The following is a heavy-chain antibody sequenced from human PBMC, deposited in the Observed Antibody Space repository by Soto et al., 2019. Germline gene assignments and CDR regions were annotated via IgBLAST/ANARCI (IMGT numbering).Heavy chain of an antibody. CDR3: ARGLGGRMDD. V-gene: IGHV1-69*08. D-gene: IGHD3-16*01. CDR2: IIPILGET. CDR1: GTIFSSYT. Sequence: QVQLVQSGAEVKKPGSSVRVSCKASGTIFSSYTISWVRHAPGQGLEWMGRIIPILGETTSAQKFQDRVTLTADKCTNTAYMELNSLRLEETAVYYCARGLGGRMDDWGQGTTVTVSS. J-gene: IGHJ6*02.